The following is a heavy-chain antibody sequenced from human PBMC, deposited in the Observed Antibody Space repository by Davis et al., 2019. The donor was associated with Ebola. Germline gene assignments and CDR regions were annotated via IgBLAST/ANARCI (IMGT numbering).Heavy chain of an antibody. J-gene: IGHJ3*01. D-gene: IGHD1-26*01. CDR3: AKDTSKVWFDV. V-gene: IGHV3-23*01. Sequence: GGSLRLSCAASGFVFSSYVMSWVRRAPGKGLEWVSTLGLSADTYYADSVKGRFTISRDNSKNTLHLQMNSLRVEDTAIYYCAKDTSKVWFDVWGQGTMVTVSS. CDR2: LGLSADT. CDR1: GFVFSSYV.